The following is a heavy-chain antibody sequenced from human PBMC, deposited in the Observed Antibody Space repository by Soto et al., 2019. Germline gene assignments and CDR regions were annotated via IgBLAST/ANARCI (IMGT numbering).Heavy chain of an antibody. CDR1: GFTFDDYT. V-gene: IGHV3-43*01. J-gene: IGHJ6*02. CDR2: ISWDGGST. D-gene: IGHD2-2*01. CDR3: AKGSLLGVVPAAYYYGMDV. Sequence: DVQLVESGGVVVQPGGSLRLSCAASGFTFDDYTMHWVRQAPGKGLEWVSLISWDGGSTYYADSVKGRFTISRDNSKNSLYLQMNSLRTEDTALYYCAKGSLLGVVPAAYYYGMDVWGQGTTVTVSS.